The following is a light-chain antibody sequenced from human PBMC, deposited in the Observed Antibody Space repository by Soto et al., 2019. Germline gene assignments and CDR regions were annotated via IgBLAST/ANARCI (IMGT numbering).Light chain of an antibody. CDR3: QQSYSSPPT. Sequence: DIQMTQSPSTLSASLGDRVTITCRASQSITYWLAWYQQKPGKAPKLLIFAASSLQSGVPSRFSGSRSGPDFTLTISSLQPEDFATYYCQQSYSSPPTFGQGTKVDIK. CDR1: QSITYW. CDR2: AAS. J-gene: IGKJ1*01. V-gene: IGKV1-39*01.